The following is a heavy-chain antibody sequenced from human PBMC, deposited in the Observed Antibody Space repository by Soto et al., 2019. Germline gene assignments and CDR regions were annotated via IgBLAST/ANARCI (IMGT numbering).Heavy chain of an antibody. D-gene: IGHD1-26*01. CDR2: IYHSGST. V-gene: IGHV4-38-2*01. CDR1: GYSISSGYY. Sequence: SETLSLTCAVSGYSISSGYYWGWIRQPPGKGLEWIGSIYHSGSTYYNPSLKSRVTISVDTSKNQFSLKLSSVTAADTAVYYCARQSGRYYYYYGMDVWGQGTTVTVSS. CDR3: ARQSGRYYYYYGMDV. J-gene: IGHJ6*02.